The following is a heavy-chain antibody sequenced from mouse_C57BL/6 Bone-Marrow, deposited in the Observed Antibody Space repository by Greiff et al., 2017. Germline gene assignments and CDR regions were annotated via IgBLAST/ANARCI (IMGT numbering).Heavy chain of an antibody. J-gene: IGHJ3*01. Sequence: EVKLVESGGDLVKPGGSLKLSCAASGFTFSSYGMSWVRQTPDKRLEWVATISSGGSYTYYPDSVKGRFTISRDNAKNTLYLQMSSLKSEDTAMYYCARHRYRNYYWGQGTLVTVSA. V-gene: IGHV5-6*01. CDR3: ARHRYRNYY. CDR2: ISSGGSYT. CDR1: GFTFSSYG. D-gene: IGHD2-5*01.